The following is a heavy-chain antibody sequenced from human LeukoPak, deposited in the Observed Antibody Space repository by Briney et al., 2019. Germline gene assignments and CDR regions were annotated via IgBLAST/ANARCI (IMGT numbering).Heavy chain of an antibody. J-gene: IGHJ5*02. CDR2: INHSGST. CDR1: GGSFSGYY. CDR3: ARGRSNYVRQDQRTRPTNWFDP. V-gene: IGHV4-34*01. Sequence: SETLSLTCAVYGGSFSGYYWSWIRQPPGKGLEWIGEINHSGSTNYNPSLKSRVTISVDTSKNQFSLKLSSVTAADTAVYYCARGRSNYVRQDQRTRPTNWFDPWGQGTLVTVSP. D-gene: IGHD4-11*01.